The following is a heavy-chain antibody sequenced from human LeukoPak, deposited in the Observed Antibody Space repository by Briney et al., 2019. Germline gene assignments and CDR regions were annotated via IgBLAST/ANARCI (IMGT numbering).Heavy chain of an antibody. CDR3: AKSNVVVLWYSAPFDY. CDR1: GFTFKKYA. Sequence: QPGGSLRLSCSASGFTFKKYAMHWVRQAPGKGLEYVSAINSNGGRTYYADSVKGRFTISRDNSKNTLYLQMNSLRAEDTAVYYCAKSNVVVLWYSAPFDYWGQGTLVTVSS. D-gene: IGHD2-15*01. V-gene: IGHV3-64*04. CDR2: INSNGGRT. J-gene: IGHJ4*02.